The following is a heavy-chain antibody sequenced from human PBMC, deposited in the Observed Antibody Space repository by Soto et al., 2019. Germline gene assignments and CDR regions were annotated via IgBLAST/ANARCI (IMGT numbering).Heavy chain of an antibody. V-gene: IGHV1-18*01. D-gene: IGHD2-15*01. J-gene: IGHJ5*02. CDR2: ISAYNGNT. CDR1: GYTFTSYG. CDR3: ARESYYCSGGSCYGNWFDP. Sequence: ASVKVSCKASGYTFTSYGISWVRRAPGQGLEWMGWISAYNGNTNYAQKLQGRVTMTTDTSTSTAYMELRSLRSDDTAVYYCARESYYCSGGSCYGNWFDPWGQGTLVTVSS.